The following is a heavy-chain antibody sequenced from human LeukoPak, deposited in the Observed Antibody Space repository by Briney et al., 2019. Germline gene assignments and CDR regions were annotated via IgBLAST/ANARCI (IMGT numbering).Heavy chain of an antibody. CDR3: AKMPGHSWRVSEY. V-gene: IGHV3-23*01. D-gene: IGHD1-1*01. J-gene: IGHJ4*02. CDR1: GFTLSSYG. CDR2: ISGSGGST. Sequence: GGSLRLSCAASGFTLSSYGMNWVRQAPGKGLEWVSGISGSGGSTYYADSVKGRFTISRDNSKTTLYLQMNSLRAEDTAVYYCAKMPGHSWRVSEYWGQGTLVTVSS.